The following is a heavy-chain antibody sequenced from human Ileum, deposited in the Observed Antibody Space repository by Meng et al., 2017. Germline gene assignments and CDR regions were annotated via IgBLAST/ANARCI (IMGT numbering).Heavy chain of an antibody. CDR1: GGSIASGDYY. Sequence: QVQLQESGPGLVKPSQTLSLNCTVSGGSIASGDYYWSWIRQPPGEGLEWIGYIFYTGATYSNPSLKSRVTVSLDTSKSQFSLKLSSVTAADTAIYYCVSERRRSYFFDYWGQGTLVTAPQ. CDR2: IFYTGAT. J-gene: IGHJ4*02. CDR3: VSERRRSYFFDY. V-gene: IGHV4-30-4*01.